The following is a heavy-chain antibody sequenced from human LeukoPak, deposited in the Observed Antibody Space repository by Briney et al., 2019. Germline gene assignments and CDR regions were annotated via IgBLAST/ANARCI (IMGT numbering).Heavy chain of an antibody. D-gene: IGHD1-26*01. CDR1: GGSIRGYY. CDR2: AYYDGST. J-gene: IGHJ4*02. CDR3: ARGGGSYWGIYFDY. Sequence: PAETLSLTCSVSGGSIRGYYWSWIRQPPGKGLEWIGYAYYDGSTSNNPSLKSRATVSLETSKNQFFLNLRSVTAADTAVYYCARGGGSYWGIYFDYWGQGNLVTVSS. V-gene: IGHV4-59*01.